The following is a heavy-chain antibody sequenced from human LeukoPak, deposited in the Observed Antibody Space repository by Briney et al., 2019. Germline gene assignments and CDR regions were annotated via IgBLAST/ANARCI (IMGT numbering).Heavy chain of an antibody. D-gene: IGHD2-2*02. CDR3: AARDCSSSSCYRFDY. CDR1: GFTFCSYA. J-gene: IGHJ4*02. Sequence: TGGSLRLSCAASGFTFCSYAMSWVRQAPGKGLEWVSSISKSGDNIQYADSVKGRFTISRDNSKNTLYLQMNSLRAEDTAVYYCAARDCSSSSCYRFDYWGQGTLITVSS. V-gene: IGHV3-23*01. CDR2: ISKSGDNI.